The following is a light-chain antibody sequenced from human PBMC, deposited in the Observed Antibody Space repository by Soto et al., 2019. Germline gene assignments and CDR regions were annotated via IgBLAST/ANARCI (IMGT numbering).Light chain of an antibody. Sequence: EIVLTQSPGTLSLSLGERATLSCRASQSITNNYLAWYQQKPGQAPRLLIYLASIRAAGIPDRFSGSGSGADFTLTINRLEPEDFAVYHCQQYGSSPWTFGQGTKVDIK. CDR1: QSITNNY. V-gene: IGKV3-20*01. CDR2: LAS. CDR3: QQYGSSPWT. J-gene: IGKJ1*01.